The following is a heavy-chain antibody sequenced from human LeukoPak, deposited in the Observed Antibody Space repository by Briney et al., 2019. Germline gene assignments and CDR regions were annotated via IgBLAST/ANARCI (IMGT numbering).Heavy chain of an antibody. CDR2: IKQDGSEE. J-gene: IGHJ4*02. V-gene: IGHV3-7*01. Sequence: PGGSLRLSCAASGFTFSSYWMSWVRQAPGKGLEWVANIKQDGSEEYYVDSVKGRFTISRDNAKNSLDLQMNSLRAEDTAVYYCARRGNRQPFDYWGQGTLVTVSS. D-gene: IGHD3-16*01. CDR1: GFTFSSYW. CDR3: ARRGNRQPFDY.